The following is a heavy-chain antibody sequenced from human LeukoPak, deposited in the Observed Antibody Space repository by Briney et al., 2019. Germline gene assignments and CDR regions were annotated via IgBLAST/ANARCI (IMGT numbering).Heavy chain of an antibody. J-gene: IGHJ4*02. Sequence: ASVKVSCKASGYTFSAYYMHWVRQAPGQGLEWMGWINPNSGGTNFAQKFQGRVTMTRDTSITTAYMELSSLKSDDMAVYYCARIYCSSTSCYHFDYWGQGTLVTVSS. CDR3: ARIYCSSTSCYHFDY. CDR1: GYTFSAYY. V-gene: IGHV1-2*02. CDR2: INPNSGGT. D-gene: IGHD2-2*01.